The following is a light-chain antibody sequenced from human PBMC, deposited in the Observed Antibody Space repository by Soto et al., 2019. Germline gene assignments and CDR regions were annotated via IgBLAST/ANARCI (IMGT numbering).Light chain of an antibody. V-gene: IGKV3-15*01. CDR3: QQYNNWPPA. CDR2: GAS. Sequence: EILMTQSPATLSVSPGERATLSCWASQSVSSNLAWYQQKPGQAPRLLIFGASTRATGLPARFSGSGSGTEFTLTISNLQSEDFALYYCQQYNNWPPAFGQGTTVEVK. CDR1: QSVSSN. J-gene: IGKJ1*01.